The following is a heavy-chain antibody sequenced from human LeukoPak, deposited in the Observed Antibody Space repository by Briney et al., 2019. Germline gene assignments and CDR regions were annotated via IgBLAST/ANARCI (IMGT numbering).Heavy chain of an antibody. D-gene: IGHD3-10*01. J-gene: IGHJ4*02. V-gene: IGHV1-8*01. CDR1: GYTFTSYD. CDR2: MNPNSGNT. Sequence: ASVKVSCKASGYTFTSYDINWVRQATGQGLEWMGWMNPNSGNTGYAQKFQGRVTMTRNTSISTAYMELSSLRSEDTAVYYCARDLTAYGSGGYDYWGQGTLVTVSS. CDR3: ARDLTAYGSGGYDY.